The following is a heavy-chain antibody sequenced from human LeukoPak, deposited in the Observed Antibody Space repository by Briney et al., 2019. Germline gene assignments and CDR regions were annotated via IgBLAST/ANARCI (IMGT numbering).Heavy chain of an antibody. D-gene: IGHD2-21*02. CDR3: ARDSRDAYYYYYMDV. CDR2: IYYSGST. V-gene: IGHV4-59*11. CDR1: GGSISSHY. J-gene: IGHJ6*03. Sequence: SETLSLTCTVSGGSISSHYWSWIRQPPGKGLEWIGYIYYSGSTNYNPSLKSRVTISVDTSKNQFSLKLSSVTAADTAAYYCARDSRDAYYYYYMDVWGKGTTVTVSS.